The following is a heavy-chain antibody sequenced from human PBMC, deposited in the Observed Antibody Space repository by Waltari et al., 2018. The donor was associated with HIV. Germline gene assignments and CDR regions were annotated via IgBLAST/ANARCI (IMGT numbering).Heavy chain of an antibody. Sequence: EVQLVESGGGLVKPGGSLSLSCAASGFSFSSYSMHWVRQAPGEEEKWVSSIITRSLYIYYADSVKRRFTISGDNAKNSLYLQMNSLRAEDTAVYYCARDYRGESGGSPFDYWGQGTLVTVSS. D-gene: IGHD2-15*01. CDR1: GFSFSSYS. V-gene: IGHV3-21*01. CDR2: IITRSLYI. CDR3: ARDYRGESGGSPFDY. J-gene: IGHJ4*02.